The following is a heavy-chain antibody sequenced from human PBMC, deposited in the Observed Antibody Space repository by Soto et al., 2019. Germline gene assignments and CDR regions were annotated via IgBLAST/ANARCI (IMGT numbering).Heavy chain of an antibody. Sequence: GASVKVSCKASGYTFTGYAMHWVRQATGQGLEWMGWMNPNSGNTGYAQKFQGRVTMTRNTSISTAYMELSSLRSEDTAVYYCARERGGYSDYWGQGTLVTVSS. J-gene: IGHJ4*02. D-gene: IGHD5-12*01. CDR2: MNPNSGNT. CDR1: GYTFTGYA. V-gene: IGHV1-8*02. CDR3: ARERGGYSDY.